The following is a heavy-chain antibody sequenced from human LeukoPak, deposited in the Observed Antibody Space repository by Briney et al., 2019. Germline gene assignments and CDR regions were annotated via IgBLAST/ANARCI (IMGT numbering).Heavy chain of an antibody. Sequence: SETLSLTCTVSGGSVSSGSYYWSWIRQPPGKGLEWIGYIYYSGSTNYNPSLKSRVTISVDTSKNQFSLKLSSVTAADTAVYYCVRDPATVTTYLDLWGRGTLVTVSS. CDR2: IYYSGST. D-gene: IGHD4-17*01. V-gene: IGHV4-61*01. CDR1: GGSVSSGSYY. CDR3: VRDPATVTTYLDL. J-gene: IGHJ2*01.